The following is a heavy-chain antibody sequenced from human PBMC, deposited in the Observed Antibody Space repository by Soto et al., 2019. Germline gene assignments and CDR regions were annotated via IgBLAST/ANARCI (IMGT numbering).Heavy chain of an antibody. D-gene: IGHD4-17*01. J-gene: IGHJ4*02. CDR3: ARDSNLGAAFKIMTTVTLDY. V-gene: IGHV3-7*05. Sequence: EVQLVESGGFLVQPGGSLRLSCAASGFTFSSYWMSWVRQAPGKGLEWVANIKQDGSEKYYVDSVKGRFTISRDNAKNSLYLQMNSLRAEDTAVYYCARDSNLGAAFKIMTTVTLDYWGQGTLVTVSS. CDR2: IKQDGSEK. CDR1: GFTFSSYW.